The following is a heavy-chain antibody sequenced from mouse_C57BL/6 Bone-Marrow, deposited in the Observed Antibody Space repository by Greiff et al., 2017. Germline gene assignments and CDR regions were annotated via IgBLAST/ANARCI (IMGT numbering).Heavy chain of an antibody. J-gene: IGHJ2*01. CDR1: GYTFTSYW. CDR3: ASPSYYYGSSY. CDR2: IHPNSGST. D-gene: IGHD1-1*01. V-gene: IGHV1-64*01. Sequence: VQLQQPGAELVKPGASVKLSCKASGYTFTSYWMHWVKQRPGQGLEWIGMIHPNSGSTNYNEKFKSKATLTVDKSSSTAYMQLSSLTSEDSAVYYCASPSYYYGSSYWGQGTTLTVSS.